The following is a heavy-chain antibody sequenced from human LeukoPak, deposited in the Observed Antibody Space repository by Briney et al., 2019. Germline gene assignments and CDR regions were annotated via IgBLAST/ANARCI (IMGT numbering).Heavy chain of an antibody. Sequence: ASVKVSCRASGYTFTSYYMHWVRQAPGQGLEWMGIINPSGGSTSYAQQFQGRVTITRDMSTSAVYMELSSLRAEDTAVYYCARDVPYSYVGLFDYWGQGTLVTVSS. CDR1: GYTFTSYY. CDR3: ARDVPYSYVGLFDY. D-gene: IGHD5-18*01. J-gene: IGHJ4*02. V-gene: IGHV1-46*01. CDR2: INPSGGST.